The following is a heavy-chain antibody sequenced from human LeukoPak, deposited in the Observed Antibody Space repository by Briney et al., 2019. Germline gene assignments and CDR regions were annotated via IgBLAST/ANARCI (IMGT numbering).Heavy chain of an antibody. V-gene: IGHV3-30*18. Sequence: GGSLRLSCAASGFTFSSYGMHWVRQAPGKGLEWVAVISYDGSNKYYADSVKGRFTVSRDNSRNTLYLQMNSLRAEDTAVYYCAKDQDILTGYLVYWGQGTLVTVSS. CDR2: ISYDGSNK. CDR3: AKDQDILTGYLVY. CDR1: GFTFSSYG. J-gene: IGHJ4*02. D-gene: IGHD3-9*01.